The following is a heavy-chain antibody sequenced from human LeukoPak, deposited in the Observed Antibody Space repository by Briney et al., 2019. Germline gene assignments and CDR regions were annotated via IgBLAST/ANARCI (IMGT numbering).Heavy chain of an antibody. D-gene: IGHD3-3*01. Sequence: ASVKVSCKASGYTFTSYVISWVRQAPGQGLEWMGWISTYNGNTNYAQNLQGSVTMTTDTSTNTAYMELRSTSSDATAVYYCARGTTIFGVSLSDFDIWGQGTMVTVSS. V-gene: IGHV1-18*01. CDR2: ISTYNGNT. CDR3: ARGTTIFGVSLSDFDI. CDR1: GYTFTSYV. J-gene: IGHJ3*02.